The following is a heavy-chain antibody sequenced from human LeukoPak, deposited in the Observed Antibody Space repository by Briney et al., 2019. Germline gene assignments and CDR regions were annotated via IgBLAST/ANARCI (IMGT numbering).Heavy chain of an antibody. J-gene: IGHJ4*02. CDR3: ARGAAGYSYG. CDR2: IYYSGST. V-gene: IGHV4-59*01. Sequence: SETLSLTCTVSGGFISSYYWSWIRQPPGKGLEWIGYIYYSGSTNYNPSLKSRVTISVDTSKNQFSLKLSSVTAADTAVYYCARGAAGYSYGWGQGTLVTVSS. D-gene: IGHD5-18*01. CDR1: GGFISSYY.